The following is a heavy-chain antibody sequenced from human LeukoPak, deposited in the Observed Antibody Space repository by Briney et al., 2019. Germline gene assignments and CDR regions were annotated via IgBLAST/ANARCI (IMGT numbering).Heavy chain of an antibody. CDR3: ARDWYYYDSSGYLPSGPGFDY. CDR2: IKQDGSEK. CDR1: GFTFSSYW. V-gene: IGHV3-7*01. J-gene: IGHJ4*02. D-gene: IGHD3-22*01. Sequence: GGSLRLSCAASGFTFSSYWMSWVRQAPGKGLEWVANIKQDGSEKYYVDSVKGRFTISRDNSKNTLYLQMNSLRAEDTAVYYCARDWYYYDSSGYLPSGPGFDYWGQGTLVTVSS.